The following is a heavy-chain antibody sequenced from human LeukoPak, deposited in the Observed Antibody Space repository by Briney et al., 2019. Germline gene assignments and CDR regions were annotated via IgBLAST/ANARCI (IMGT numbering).Heavy chain of an antibody. Sequence: SETLSLTCTLSGGSLSRYNWSSIRQPPGKGLEWSWYIYYSVSTNYNTSLKSRVTISVDTSKDQSSLKLSSVTAADTAVYYCARYCSGGSCYSTSDAFDIWGQGTMVTVSS. CDR3: ARYCSGGSCYSTSDAFDI. V-gene: IGHV4-59*01. D-gene: IGHD2-15*01. CDR1: GGSLSRYN. CDR2: IYYSVST. J-gene: IGHJ3*02.